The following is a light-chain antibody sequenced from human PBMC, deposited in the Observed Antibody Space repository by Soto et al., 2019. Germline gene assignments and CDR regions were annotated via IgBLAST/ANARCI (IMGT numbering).Light chain of an antibody. CDR1: QDITSY. V-gene: IGKV1-33*01. CDR2: DAS. CDR3: QHCDYLPL. Sequence: DIQMTQSPSSLSASVGDRVTITCQASQDITSYLNWYQHKPGKAPNLLIYDASILEAGVPPRFSGSGSGTDFTLTISSLQPEDVATYYCQHCDYLPLFGPGTTVDFK. J-gene: IGKJ3*01.